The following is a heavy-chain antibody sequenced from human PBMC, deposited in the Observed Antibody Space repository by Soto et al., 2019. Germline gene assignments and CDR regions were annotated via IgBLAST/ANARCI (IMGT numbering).Heavy chain of an antibody. CDR3: AREDGSGSYLS. CDR1: GGSFSGYY. CDR2: INHSGST. Sequence: PSETLSLTCAVYGGSFSGYYWSWIRQPPGKGLEWIGEINHSGSTNYNPSLKSRVTISVDRSKNQFSLKLSSVAAADTAVYYCAREDGSGSYLSWGQGTLVTVSS. V-gene: IGHV4-34*01. J-gene: IGHJ5*02. D-gene: IGHD3-10*01.